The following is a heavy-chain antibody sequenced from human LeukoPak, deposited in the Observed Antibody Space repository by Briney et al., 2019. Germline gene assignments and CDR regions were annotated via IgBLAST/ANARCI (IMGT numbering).Heavy chain of an antibody. CDR3: ARIDYYDSGHAFDI. D-gene: IGHD3-10*01. Sequence: KPSETLSLTCAVSGYSISSGYYWSWIRQPAGKGLEWIGRIYTSGSTNYNPSLKSRVIISVDTSKNEISLKLSSVTAADTAVYYCARIDYYDSGHAFDIWGQGTMVTVSS. V-gene: IGHV4-61*02. J-gene: IGHJ3*02. CDR2: IYTSGST. CDR1: GYSISSGYY.